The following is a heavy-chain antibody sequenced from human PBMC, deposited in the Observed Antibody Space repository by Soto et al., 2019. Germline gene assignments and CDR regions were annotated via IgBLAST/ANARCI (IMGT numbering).Heavy chain of an antibody. J-gene: IGHJ1*01. CDR2: ISSGGSP. CDR3: TLNQGAGGGCYDRDY. D-gene: IGHD2-15*01. V-gene: IGHV4-31*11. CDR1: DESVTSPGNY. Sequence: VQLQESGPGLVKPSQTLSLTCDVSDESVTSPGNYWNWIRQRPDTGLELIGYISSGGSPFYNPSLNSRVSISLDTSKNVISLALPSVTAADPALYYCTLNQGAGGGCYDRDYWGRGTRVTVSS.